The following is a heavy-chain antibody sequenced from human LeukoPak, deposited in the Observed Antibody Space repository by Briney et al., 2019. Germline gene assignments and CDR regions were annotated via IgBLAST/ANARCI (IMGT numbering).Heavy chain of an antibody. Sequence: GGSLRLSCAASGFTFSSYAMSWVRQAPGKGLEWVSAISGSGGSTYYADSVKGRFTISRDNSKNTLYLQMNSLRAEDTAVYYCAKVVHSGCGNNWFDPWGQGTLVTVSS. J-gene: IGHJ5*02. CDR3: AKVVHSGCGNNWFDP. D-gene: IGHD5-12*01. CDR1: GFTFSSYA. V-gene: IGHV3-23*01. CDR2: ISGSGGST.